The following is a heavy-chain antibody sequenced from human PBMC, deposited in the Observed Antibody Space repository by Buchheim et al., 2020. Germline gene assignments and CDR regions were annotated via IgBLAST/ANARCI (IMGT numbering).Heavy chain of an antibody. D-gene: IGHD3-9*01. J-gene: IGHJ4*02. CDR1: GFTFSSYS. Sequence: EVQLVESGGGLVQPGGSLRLSCAASGFTFSSYSMNWVRQAPGKGLEWVSYISSSSSTIYYADSVKGRFTISRENAKNSLYLQMNSLRAEDTAVYYCARNQVADYDILTGYPNFDYWGQGTL. CDR3: ARNQVADYDILTGYPNFDY. V-gene: IGHV3-48*01. CDR2: ISSSSSTI.